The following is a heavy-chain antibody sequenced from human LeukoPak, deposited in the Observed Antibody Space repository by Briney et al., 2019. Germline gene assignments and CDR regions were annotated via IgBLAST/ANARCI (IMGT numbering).Heavy chain of an antibody. D-gene: IGHD1-7*01. CDR1: GFTFSSYE. V-gene: IGHV3-48*03. CDR2: ISSSGTTK. J-gene: IGHJ4*02. Sequence: PGGSLRLSCAASGFTFSSYEMNWVRQAPGKGLEWLSYISSSGTTKYYADSVKGRFTISRDNSKNTLYLQMNSLRAEDTAVYYCAKDVRSPLLELTSGGDYWGQGTLVTVSS. CDR3: AKDVRSPLLELTSGGDY.